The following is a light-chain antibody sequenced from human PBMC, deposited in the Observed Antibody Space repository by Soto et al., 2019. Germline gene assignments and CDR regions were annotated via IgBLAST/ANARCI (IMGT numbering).Light chain of an antibody. CDR1: QSFGND. J-gene: IGKJ3*01. V-gene: IGKV1-39*01. CDR3: QQTYSSSFT. Sequence: DIQLTQSPSSLTASVGDRVTITCRTSQSFGNDLNWYQQSPGKAPKLLIYASSSLPTGVPSRFSGSGSGTDFTLTLSSLQPEDFATYFCQQTYSSSFTFGPGTKVDVK. CDR2: ASS.